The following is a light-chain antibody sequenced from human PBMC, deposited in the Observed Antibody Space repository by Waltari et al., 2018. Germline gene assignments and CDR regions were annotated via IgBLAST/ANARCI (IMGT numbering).Light chain of an antibody. J-gene: IGKJ2*01. CDR1: QTVNTY. Sequence: DILLPQSPVFLSAFVGDRVPISCRSSQTVNTYLNWYQQKLGEAPKLLIYAASTLQSGVPPRFSGTGSGTVFTLTILSLQPEDFATYFCQQSYSTPYTFGPGT. CDR3: QQSYSTPYT. CDR2: AAS. V-gene: IGKV1-39*01.